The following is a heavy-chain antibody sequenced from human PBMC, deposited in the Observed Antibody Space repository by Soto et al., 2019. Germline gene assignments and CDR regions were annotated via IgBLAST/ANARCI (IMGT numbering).Heavy chain of an antibody. J-gene: IGHJ4*02. D-gene: IGHD3-10*02. CDR3: AGAVSDFDVRRYRTSYFDQ. CDR2: IDNSGST. Sequence: SETLSLTCTVSGASVSTGVYYWTWIRQHAGKGLEWIGYIDNSGSTYYNPSLTGRVDISVDTSKNEFSLNLQSLTAADTAFYYCAGAVSDFDVRRYRTSYFDQWGQGILVTVSS. V-gene: IGHV4-31*03. CDR1: GASVSTGVYY.